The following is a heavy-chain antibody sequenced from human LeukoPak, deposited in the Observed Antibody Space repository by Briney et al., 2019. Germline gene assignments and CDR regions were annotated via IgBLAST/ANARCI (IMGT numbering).Heavy chain of an antibody. CDR2: IRYDGSKK. CDR3: AKDLRAGSLEYFDY. Sequence: GGSLRLSCAASGLTFSSYGMHWVRQAPGMGLEWVTFIRYDGSKKYYADSVKGRFTISRDNSKNTLYLQMNSLRAEDTAVYYCAKDLRAGSLEYFDYWGQGTLVTVSS. D-gene: IGHD1-26*01. J-gene: IGHJ4*02. CDR1: GLTFSSYG. V-gene: IGHV3-30*02.